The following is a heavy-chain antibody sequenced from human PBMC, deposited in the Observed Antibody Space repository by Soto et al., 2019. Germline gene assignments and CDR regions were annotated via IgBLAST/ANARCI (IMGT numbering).Heavy chain of an antibody. J-gene: IGHJ5*02. V-gene: IGHV4-4*01. CDR1: SGSISGTHW. Sequence: QVQLQESGPGLVRPSGTLSLTCSVSSGSISGTHWWSWFRQTPGKGLEWIGETYSTGSTNYKSSLKSRLSISVDTSKNQFFLNLTAVTAADTALYCCARRGLTVAGGAPTNGFDPWGPGTLVTVSS. CDR3: ARRGLTVAGGAPTNGFDP. CDR2: TYSTGST. D-gene: IGHD3-16*01.